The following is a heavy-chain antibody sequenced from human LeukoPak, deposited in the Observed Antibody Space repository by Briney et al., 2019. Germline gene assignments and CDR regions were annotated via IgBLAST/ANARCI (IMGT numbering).Heavy chain of an antibody. CDR2: MNPNSGNT. V-gene: IGHV1-8*01. J-gene: IGHJ5*02. CDR3: ARGLGCSSTSCSWFDP. CDR1: GYTFTSYD. Sequence: GASVKASCKASGYTFTSYDINWVRQATGQGLEWMGWMNPNSGNTGYAQKFQGRVTMTRNTSISTAYMELSSLRSEDTAVYYCARGLGCSSTSCSWFDPWGQGTLVTVSS. D-gene: IGHD2-2*01.